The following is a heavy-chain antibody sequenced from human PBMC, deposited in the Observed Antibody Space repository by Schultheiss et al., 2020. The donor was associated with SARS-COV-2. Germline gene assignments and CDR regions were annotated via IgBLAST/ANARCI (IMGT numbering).Heavy chain of an antibody. D-gene: IGHD3-3*01. J-gene: IGHJ4*02. V-gene: IGHV3-74*01. CDR2: INSDGSST. Sequence: GGSLRLSCAASGFTFSSYWMHWVRQAPGKGLVWVSRINSDGSSTSYADSVKGRFTISRDNAKNTLYLQMNSLRAEDTAVYYCASGDYDFWSGYSQALDYWGQGTLVTVSS. CDR3: ASGDYDFWSGYSQALDY. CDR1: GFTFSSYW.